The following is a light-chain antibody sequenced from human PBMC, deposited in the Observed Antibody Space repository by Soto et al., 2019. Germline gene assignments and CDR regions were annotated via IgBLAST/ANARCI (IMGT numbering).Light chain of an antibody. Sequence: QSVLTQPPSVSGAPGQRVTISCTGNSSNIGAGYDVHWYQQLPGTAPKLLIYGNSNRPSGVSDRFSGSKSGTSAFLAITGLQAEDEADYYCQSYDNSLSAWVFGGGTKLTVL. V-gene: IGLV1-40*01. J-gene: IGLJ3*02. CDR3: QSYDNSLSAWV. CDR2: GNS. CDR1: SSNIGAGYD.